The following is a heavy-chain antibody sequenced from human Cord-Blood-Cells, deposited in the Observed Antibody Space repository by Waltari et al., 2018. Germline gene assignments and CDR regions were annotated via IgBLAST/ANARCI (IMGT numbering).Heavy chain of an antibody. J-gene: IGHJ4*02. D-gene: IGHD3-22*01. V-gene: IGHV1-69*09. CDR3: ARPNYYDSSGYYYFDY. Sequence: QVQLVQSGAEVKKPGSSVKVSCKASGGTFSSYAISWVRQAPGQGLEWMGRIIPILGIANYAQKCQGRVTITADKSTSTAYMELSSLRSEDTAVYYCARPNYYDSSGYYYFDYWGQGTLVTVSS. CDR2: IIPILGIA. CDR1: GGTFSSYA.